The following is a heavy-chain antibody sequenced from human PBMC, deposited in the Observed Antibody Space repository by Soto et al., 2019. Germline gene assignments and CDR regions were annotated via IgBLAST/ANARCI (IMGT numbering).Heavy chain of an antibody. CDR3: ARSRYSGYDGPPDY. D-gene: IGHD5-12*01. Sequence: PGGSLRLSCAASGFTFSDYYMSWIRQAPGKGLEWVSYISSSSSYTNYADSVKGRFTISRDNAKNSLYLQMNSLRAEDKAVYYCARSRYSGYDGPPDYWGQGTLVTVSS. J-gene: IGHJ4*02. CDR2: ISSSSSYT. V-gene: IGHV3-11*06. CDR1: GFTFSDYY.